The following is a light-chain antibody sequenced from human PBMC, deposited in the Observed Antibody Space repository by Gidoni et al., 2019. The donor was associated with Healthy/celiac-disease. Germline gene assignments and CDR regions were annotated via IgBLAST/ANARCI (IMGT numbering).Light chain of an antibody. V-gene: IGLV1-40*01. CDR2: GNS. J-gene: IGLJ1*01. Sequence: QSVLTQPPSVSVAPGQRVTISCTGSSSNIGAGYDVHWYQQLPGTAPKLLIYGNSNRPSGVPDRFSGSKSGTSASLAITGLQAEDEADYYCQSYDSSLSHYVFGTGTKVTV. CDR3: QSYDSSLSHYV. CDR1: SSNIGAGYD.